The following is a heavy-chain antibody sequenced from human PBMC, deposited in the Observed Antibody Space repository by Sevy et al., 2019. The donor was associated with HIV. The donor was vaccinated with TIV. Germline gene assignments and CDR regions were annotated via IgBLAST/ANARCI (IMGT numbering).Heavy chain of an antibody. Sequence: GGSLRLSCAASGFTFSNYFINWVRQAPGKGLEWVSSISSGSSYIFYADSVKGRFTISRDNAKNSLYRHMNSLRAEDTAVYYCARGDYYGSLYYFDYWGPATLVTVSS. CDR3: ARGDYYGSLYYFDY. CDR2: ISSGSSYI. J-gene: IGHJ4*02. D-gene: IGHD3-10*01. CDR1: GFTFSNYF. V-gene: IGHV3-21*01.